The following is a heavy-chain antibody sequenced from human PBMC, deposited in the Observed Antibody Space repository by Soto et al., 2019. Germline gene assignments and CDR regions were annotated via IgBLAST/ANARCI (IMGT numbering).Heavy chain of an antibody. D-gene: IGHD7-27*01. CDR2: IPNNGSP. V-gene: IGHV4-61*01. CDR1: GGSVRTGSYH. CDR3: ARIGWGGDS. Sequence: TLSLTCSVSGGSVRTGSYHWSWIRQPPGKGLEWIGFIPNNGSPDYNPSLKSRVVVSIDRSKNQFSLKVNSVTAADTAVYFCARIGWGGDSWGQGTLVTVSS. J-gene: IGHJ4*02.